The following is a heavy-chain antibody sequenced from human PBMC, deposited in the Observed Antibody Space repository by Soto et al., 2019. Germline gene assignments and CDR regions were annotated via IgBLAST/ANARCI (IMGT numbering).Heavy chain of an antibody. CDR2: IYYSGST. D-gene: IGHD6-6*01. CDR3: ARHRARNWFEP. CDR1: GGSISSSSYY. J-gene: IGHJ5*02. Sequence: PSETLSLTCIVSGGSISSSSYYWGWIRQPPGKGLEWIGSIYYSGSTYYNPSLKSRVTISVDTSKNQFSLKLSSVTAADTAVFYWARHRARNWFEPRGQGTLVTVSS. V-gene: IGHV4-39*01.